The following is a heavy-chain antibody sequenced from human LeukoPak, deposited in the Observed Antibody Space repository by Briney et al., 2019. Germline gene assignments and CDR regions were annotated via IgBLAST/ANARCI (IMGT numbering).Heavy chain of an antibody. CDR1: GFSVSSNY. CDR3: ARGRGTVTGTGGYFFDY. J-gene: IGHJ4*02. CDR2: IYSGGST. Sequence: GCLRLSCAVSGFSVSSNYMNWVRQAPGKGPEWVSLIYSGGSTNYADSVKGRFTISRDNSKNTLYLQMNSLRDEDTAVYYCARGRGTVTGTGGYFFDYWGQGTLVTVSS. V-gene: IGHV3-53*01. D-gene: IGHD6-19*01.